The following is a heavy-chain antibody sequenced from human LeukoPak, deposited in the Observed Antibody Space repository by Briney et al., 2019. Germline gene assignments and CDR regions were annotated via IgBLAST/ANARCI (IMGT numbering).Heavy chain of an antibody. D-gene: IGHD3-10*01. CDR1: GFTFGNYA. CDR2: IYSGGST. J-gene: IGHJ3*02. Sequence: PGGSLRLSRAASGFTFGNYAMSWVRQAPGKGLEWVSVIYSGGSTYYADSVKGRFTISRDNSKNTLYLQMNSLRAEDTAVYYCARGSQGGRGAFDIWGQGTMVTVSS. V-gene: IGHV3-66*01. CDR3: ARGSQGGRGAFDI.